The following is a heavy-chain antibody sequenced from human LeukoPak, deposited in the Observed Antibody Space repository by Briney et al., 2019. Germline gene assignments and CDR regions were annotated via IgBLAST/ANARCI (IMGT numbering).Heavy chain of an antibody. J-gene: IGHJ4*02. CDR2: IKQDGSEK. Sequence: GGSLRLSCAASGFTFSSYWMSWVRQAPGKGLEWVANIKQDGSEKNYVDSVKGRFTISRDNAKTSLYLQMDSLRAEDTAVYYCARSLWPEDYWGQGILVTVSS. V-gene: IGHV3-7*01. CDR1: GFTFSSYW. CDR3: ARSLWPEDY. D-gene: IGHD5-18*01.